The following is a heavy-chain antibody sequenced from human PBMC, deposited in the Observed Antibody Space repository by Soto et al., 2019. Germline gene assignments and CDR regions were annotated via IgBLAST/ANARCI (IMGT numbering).Heavy chain of an antibody. Sequence: SGSTTVNPTQTLTLTCTFSGFSVSTSGVGVGWIRQPPGKALEWLALIYWNDDKRYSPSLKSRLTITKDTSKNQVVLTMTNMDPVDTATYYCAHIDDILTGLLGSIHYGMDVWGQGTTVTVSS. J-gene: IGHJ6*02. CDR2: IYWNDDK. CDR3: AHIDDILTGLLGSIHYGMDV. D-gene: IGHD3-9*01. CDR1: GFSVSTSGVG. V-gene: IGHV2-5*01.